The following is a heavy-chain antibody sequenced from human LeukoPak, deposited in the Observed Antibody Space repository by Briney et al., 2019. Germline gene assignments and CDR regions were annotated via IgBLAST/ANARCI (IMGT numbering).Heavy chain of an antibody. Sequence: GRSLRLSCAASGFTFSGYGMHWVRQAPGKGLEWVAVIWYDGSNKYYADSVKGRFTISRDNSKNTLYLQMNSLRAEDTAVYYCAKDASIGQNWFDPWGQGTLVTVSS. CDR3: AKDASIGQNWFDP. J-gene: IGHJ5*02. V-gene: IGHV3-33*06. D-gene: IGHD2-15*01. CDR1: GFTFSGYG. CDR2: IWYDGSNK.